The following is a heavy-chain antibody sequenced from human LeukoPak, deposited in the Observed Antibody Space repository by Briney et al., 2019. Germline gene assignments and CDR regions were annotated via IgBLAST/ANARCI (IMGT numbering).Heavy chain of an antibody. CDR1: GYIFTSYW. Sequence: SGASLEISCKGSGYIFTSYWIGWGRQLPGKGLEWMGIIYPGDSDTRDSPSLQGQVTISAAKSISTAYLQWSSLKASDTAMYYCARGPPNGYNYGSYYFDYWGQGTLVTVSS. CDR3: ARGPPNGYNYGSYYFDY. D-gene: IGHD5-24*01. CDR2: IYPGDSDT. J-gene: IGHJ4*02. V-gene: IGHV5-51*01.